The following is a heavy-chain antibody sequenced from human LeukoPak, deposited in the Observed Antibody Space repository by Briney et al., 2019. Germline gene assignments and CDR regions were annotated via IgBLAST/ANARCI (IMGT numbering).Heavy chain of an antibody. CDR3: ARVLRWSVDY. CDR2: IKQDGSEK. D-gene: IGHD4-23*01. V-gene: IGHV3-7*04. CDR1: GFTFSSYE. Sequence: PGGSLRLSCAASGFTFSSYEMNWVRQGPGKVLEWVANIKQDGSEKYYVDSVKGRFTISRDNAKNSLYLQMNSLRAEDTAVYYCARVLRWSVDYWGQGTLVTVSS. J-gene: IGHJ4*02.